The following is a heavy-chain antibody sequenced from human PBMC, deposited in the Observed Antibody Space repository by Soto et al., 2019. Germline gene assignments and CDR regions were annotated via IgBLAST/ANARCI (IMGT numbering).Heavy chain of an antibody. CDR2: LSRGGGTT. D-gene: IGHD6-6*01. CDR1: GFTFSSHG. CDR3: AKDGQYRTDGFDV. Sequence: EAQLLESGGDWAQPGGSLRLSCAASGFTFSSHGMSWVRQAPGKGLEWIAGLSRGGGTTYYADSVKGRFTISRDNSKNTLELIMNSLKVEDKALYYCAKDGQYRTDGFDVWGQGTMVTVSS. J-gene: IGHJ3*01. V-gene: IGHV3-23*01.